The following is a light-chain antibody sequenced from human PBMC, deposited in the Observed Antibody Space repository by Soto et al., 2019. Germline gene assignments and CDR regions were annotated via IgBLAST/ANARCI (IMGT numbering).Light chain of an antibody. CDR3: FSYTTSSTLV. Sequence: QSALTQPASVSGSPGQSITISCTGTSSDVGGYNYVSWYQQHPAKAPKLMIYEVSNRPSGVSHRFAGSKSGNTASLTISGLQAEDEADYYCFSYTTSSTLVFGGGTKLTVL. CDR2: EVS. J-gene: IGLJ3*02. V-gene: IGLV2-14*01. CDR1: SSDVGGYNY.